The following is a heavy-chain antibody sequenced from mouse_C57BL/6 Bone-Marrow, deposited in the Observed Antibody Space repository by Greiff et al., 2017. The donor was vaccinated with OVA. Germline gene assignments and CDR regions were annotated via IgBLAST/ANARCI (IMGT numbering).Heavy chain of an antibody. Sequence: QVQLQQSGAELARPGASVKLSCKASGYTFTSYGISWVKQRTGQGLEWIGEIYPRSGNTYYNEKFKGKATLTADKSSSTAYMELRSLTSEDSAVYFCARFCDSRAWFAYWGQGTLVTVSA. CDR2: IYPRSGNT. V-gene: IGHV1-81*01. D-gene: IGHD2-4*01. J-gene: IGHJ3*01. CDR3: ARFCDSRAWFAY. CDR1: GYTFTSYG.